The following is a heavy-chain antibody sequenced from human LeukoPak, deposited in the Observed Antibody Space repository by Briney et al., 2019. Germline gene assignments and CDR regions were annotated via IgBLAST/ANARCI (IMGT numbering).Heavy chain of an antibody. CDR2: ISVSGAST. Sequence: GGSLRLSCAASGFTFSSYAMSWVRQAPGKGLEWVSFISVSGASTYYAASVKGRFTISRDNSKNTLYLQTNSLRAEDTAVYYCANTRKRYCSGGNCYSGILVYFDYWGQGTLVTVSS. D-gene: IGHD2-15*01. V-gene: IGHV3-23*01. CDR3: ANTRKRYCSGGNCYSGILVYFDY. J-gene: IGHJ4*02. CDR1: GFTFSSYA.